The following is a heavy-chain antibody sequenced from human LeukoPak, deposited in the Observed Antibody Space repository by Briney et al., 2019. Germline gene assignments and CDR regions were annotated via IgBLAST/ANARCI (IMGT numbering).Heavy chain of an antibody. D-gene: IGHD3-10*01. CDR1: GFTFSNSA. J-gene: IGHJ6*02. CDR2: INDVGSHI. V-gene: IGHV3-21*01. CDR3: ARGPLVRGVLPNYYYYGMDV. Sequence: GGSLRLSCAASGFTFSNSAMNWVRQAPGKGLEWVSSINDVGSHIYYADSVRGRFTISRDNAKTSVYLQMNNLRPEDTAVYYCARGPLVRGVLPNYYYYGMDVWGQGTTVTVSS.